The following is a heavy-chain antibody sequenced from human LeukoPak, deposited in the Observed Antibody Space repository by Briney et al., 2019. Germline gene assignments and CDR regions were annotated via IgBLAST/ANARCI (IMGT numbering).Heavy chain of an antibody. CDR1: GYTFDDEY. Sequence: ASVKVSCKASGYTFDDEYTHWVRQAPGQGLEWMGWIRPTDGATKVAQKFQGRVTLTRDTSISTVYMEMSGLRFDDTAMYYCARGRYRYSYDYWGQGTLVTVSS. D-gene: IGHD1-26*01. V-gene: IGHV1-2*02. J-gene: IGHJ4*02. CDR2: IRPTDGAT. CDR3: ARGRYRYSYDY.